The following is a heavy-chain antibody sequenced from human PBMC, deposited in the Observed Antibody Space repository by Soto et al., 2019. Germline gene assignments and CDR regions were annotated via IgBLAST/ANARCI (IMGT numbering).Heavy chain of an antibody. V-gene: IGHV3-66*01. J-gene: IGHJ4*02. CDR2: IYSGGGT. Sequence: EVQLVDSGGGLVQQGGSLRLSCAASGFTVSSSYMSWVRQAPGKGLEWVSVIYSGGGTYFADSVKGRFAMSRDNSENTLYLQMNSLRAEDTAVYYCAKHRGGYERDFDYWGRGALVTVSS. CDR1: GFTVSSSY. D-gene: IGHD5-12*01. CDR3: AKHRGGYERDFDY.